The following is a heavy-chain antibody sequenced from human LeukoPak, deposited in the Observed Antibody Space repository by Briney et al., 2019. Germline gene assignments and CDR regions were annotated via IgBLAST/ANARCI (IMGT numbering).Heavy chain of an antibody. CDR3: AGAADFWSGYSDY. V-gene: IGHV4-59*08. D-gene: IGHD3-3*01. CDR1: GGSISSYY. CDR2: IYYSGGT. J-gene: IGHJ4*02. Sequence: SETLSLTCTVSGGSISSYYWSWIRQPPGQGLEWIGYIYYSGGTNYNPSLKSRVTISVDTSKNQFSLKLSSVTAADTAVYYCAGAADFWSGYSDYWGQGTLVTVSS.